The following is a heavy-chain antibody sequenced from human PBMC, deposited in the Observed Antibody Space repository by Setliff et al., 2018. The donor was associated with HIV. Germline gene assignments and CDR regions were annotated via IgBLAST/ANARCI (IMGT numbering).Heavy chain of an antibody. V-gene: IGHV1-18*01. J-gene: IGHJ4*02. D-gene: IGHD6-13*01. CDR3: ARDLGAFSSAWYVTIGDY. Sequence: ASVKVSCKASSYTFTSYGVSWVRQAPGQGLEWLGRIDAYNGDTNYAQNLQDRVTLTTDTSTNTAYMELRNLRSDDTAVYFCARDLGAFSSAWYVTIGDYWGQGTLVTVS. CDR1: SYTFTSYG. CDR2: IDAYNGDT.